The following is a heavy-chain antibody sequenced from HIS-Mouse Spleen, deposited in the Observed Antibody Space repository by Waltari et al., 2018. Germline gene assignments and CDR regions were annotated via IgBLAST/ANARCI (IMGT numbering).Heavy chain of an antibody. CDR1: GFTFGSYA. CDR2: ISYDGSNK. D-gene: IGHD6-19*01. CDR3: ARASVVGSGHFDY. V-gene: IGHV3-30-3*01. J-gene: IGHJ4*02. Sequence: QVQLVESGGGVVQPGRSLRLSCAASGFTFGSYAMHWVRQAPGKGLEWVAVISYDGSNKYYADSVKGRFTISRDNSKNTLYLQMNSLRAEDTAVYYCARASVVGSGHFDYWGQGTLVTVSS.